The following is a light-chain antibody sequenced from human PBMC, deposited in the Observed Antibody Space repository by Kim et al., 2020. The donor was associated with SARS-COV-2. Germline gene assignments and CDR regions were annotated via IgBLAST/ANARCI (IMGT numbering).Light chain of an antibody. CDR2: YDS. Sequence: VAPGKTARNTSEGNNIGSKSVHWYQQKPGQAPVLVIYYDSDRPSGIPERFSGSNSGNTATLTISRVEAGDEADYYCQVWDSSSDRVFGGGTQLTVL. CDR1: NIGSKS. CDR3: QVWDSSSDRV. V-gene: IGLV3-21*04. J-gene: IGLJ3*02.